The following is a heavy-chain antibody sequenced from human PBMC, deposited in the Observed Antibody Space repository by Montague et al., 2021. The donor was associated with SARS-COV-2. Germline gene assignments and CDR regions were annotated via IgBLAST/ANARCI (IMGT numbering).Heavy chain of an antibody. CDR2: IYTSGST. Sequence: TLSLTCTVSGGSISSGSYYWSWIWQPAGKGLEWIGRIYTSGSTNYNLSLKSRVTISVDTSKNQFSLKLTSVTAADTAVYYCARVGVGTMVRGVITAYYYYGMDVWGQGTTVTVSS. V-gene: IGHV4-61*02. J-gene: IGHJ6*02. D-gene: IGHD3-10*01. CDR3: ARVGVGTMVRGVITAYYYYGMDV. CDR1: GGSISSGSYY.